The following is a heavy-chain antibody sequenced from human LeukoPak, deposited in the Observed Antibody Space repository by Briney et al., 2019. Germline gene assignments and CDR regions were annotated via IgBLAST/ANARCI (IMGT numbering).Heavy chain of an antibody. CDR1: GFTFSSYA. CDR2: ISGSGGST. CDR3: AKGPHYYDSPMHDY. V-gene: IGHV3-23*01. D-gene: IGHD3-22*01. J-gene: IGHJ4*02. Sequence: GGSLRLSCAASGFTFSSYAMSWVRQAPGKGLEWVSAISGSGGSTYYADSVKGRFTISRDNSKNTLYLQMNSLRAEDTAVYYCAKGPHYYDSPMHDYWGQGTLVTVSS.